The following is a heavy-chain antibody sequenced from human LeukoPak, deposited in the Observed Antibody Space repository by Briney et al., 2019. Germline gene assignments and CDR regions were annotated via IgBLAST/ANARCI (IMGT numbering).Heavy chain of an antibody. J-gene: IGHJ3*02. D-gene: IGHD3-22*01. CDR1: GFTFSNYW. CDR3: AREYYYDSSGYYGDDI. V-gene: IGHV3-7*01. CDR2: IKQDGSEK. Sequence: GGSLRLSCAASGFTFSNYWMSWVRQAPGKGLEWVANIKQDGSEKYYVDSVKGRFTISRDNAKNSLYLQMNSLRAEDTAVYYCAREYYYDSSGYYGDDIWGQGTMVTVSS.